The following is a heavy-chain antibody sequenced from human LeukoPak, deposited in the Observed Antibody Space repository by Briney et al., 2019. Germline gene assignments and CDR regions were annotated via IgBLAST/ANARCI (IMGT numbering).Heavy chain of an antibody. V-gene: IGHV4-61*01. CDR2: IYYSGST. Sequence: PPETLSLTCTVSGGSVSSGSYYWSWIRQPPGKGLEWIGYIYYSGSTNYNPSLKSRVTISVDTSKNQFSLKLSSVTAADTAVYYCAGNGAIRYFDWPLSYYYYGMDVWGQGTTVTVSS. CDR3: AGNGAIRYFDWPLSYYYYGMDV. CDR1: GGSVSSGSYY. D-gene: IGHD3-9*01. J-gene: IGHJ6*02.